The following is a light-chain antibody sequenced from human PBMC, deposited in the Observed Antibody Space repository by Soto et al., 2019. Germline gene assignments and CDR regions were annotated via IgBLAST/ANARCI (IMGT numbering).Light chain of an antibody. CDR2: DAS. CDR1: QSVGSY. Sequence: EVVLTQSPATLSLSPGERATLSCRASQSVGSYLAWYQHKPGQPPRLLIYDASNRATGIPARFSGTGSGTDFTLTISSLEPEDFAVYYCQQRSNWPSTWTFGQGTKVEIK. J-gene: IGKJ1*01. CDR3: QQRSNWPSTWT. V-gene: IGKV3-11*01.